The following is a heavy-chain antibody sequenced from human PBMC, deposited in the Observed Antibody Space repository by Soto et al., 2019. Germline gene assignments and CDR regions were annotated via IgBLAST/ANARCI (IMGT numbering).Heavy chain of an antibody. J-gene: IGHJ4*02. CDR1: GFTFSSYD. V-gene: IGHV3-23*01. CDR3: ARTTTSKSRDY. D-gene: IGHD4-17*01. CDR2: ISVTGSGT. Sequence: EVQLLESGGGLVQPGGSLGLSCAASGFTFSSYDMSWVRQAPGKGLEYVSSISVTGSGTYYADSVKGRFTISRDNSKNTLCLQMNSLRVEDTAVYYCARTTTSKSRDYWGQGTLVTVSS.